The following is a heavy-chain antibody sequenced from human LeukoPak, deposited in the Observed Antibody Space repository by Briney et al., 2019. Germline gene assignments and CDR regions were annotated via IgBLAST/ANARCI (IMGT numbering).Heavy chain of an antibody. D-gene: IGHD5-18*01. CDR2: IKKDGSEK. CDR1: GFTVSSNY. V-gene: IGHV3-7*01. Sequence: PGGSLRLSCTASGFTVSSNYMSWVRQAPGKGLEWVANIKKDGSEKYYVDSVKGRFTISRDNAKTSLYLQMNSLRAEDTAAYYCARHLSGITGYTYGRGIDYWGQGTLVTVSS. J-gene: IGHJ4*02. CDR3: ARHLSGITGYTYGRGIDY.